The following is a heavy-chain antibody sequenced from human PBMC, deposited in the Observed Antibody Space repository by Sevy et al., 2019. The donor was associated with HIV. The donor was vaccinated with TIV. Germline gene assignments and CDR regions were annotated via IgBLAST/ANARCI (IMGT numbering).Heavy chain of an antibody. J-gene: IGHJ6*02. V-gene: IGHV3-21*01. CDR3: ARWGPHDYGDKAYGMDV. CDR2: ISSSSSYI. Sequence: GGSLRLSCAASGFTFSSYSMNWVRQAPGKGLEWVSSISSSSSYIYYADSVKGRFTISRDNAKNSLYLQMNSLRAEDTAVYYCARWGPHDYGDKAYGMDVWGQGTTVTVSS. CDR1: GFTFSSYS. D-gene: IGHD4-17*01.